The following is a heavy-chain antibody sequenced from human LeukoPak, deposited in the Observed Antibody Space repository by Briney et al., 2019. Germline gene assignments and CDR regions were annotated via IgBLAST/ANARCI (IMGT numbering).Heavy chain of an antibody. CDR2: INPNSGGT. Sequence: GASVKVSCKASGFTFSAYYMHWVRQAPGQGLEWMGRINPNSGGTNYAQKFQGRVTMTRDTSISTAYMELSRLRSDDTAVYYCARGYSYGFRGYFDYWGQGTLVTVSS. D-gene: IGHD5-18*01. V-gene: IGHV1-2*06. J-gene: IGHJ4*02. CDR1: GFTFSAYY. CDR3: ARGYSYGFRGYFDY.